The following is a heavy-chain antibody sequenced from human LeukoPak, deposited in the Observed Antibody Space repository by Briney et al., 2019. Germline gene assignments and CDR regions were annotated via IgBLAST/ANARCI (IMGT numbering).Heavy chain of an antibody. V-gene: IGHV4-39*01. D-gene: IGHD2-8*01. J-gene: IGHJ4*02. CDR1: GGSISSSSYY. Sequence: SETLSPTCTVSGGSISSSSYYWAWIRQPPGKGLEWIGSIYYSGSTYYNPSLKSRVTISVDTSKNQFSLKLNSLTAADTAVYYCATSKGVSFDYWGQGTLVTVSS. CDR3: ATSKGVSFDY. CDR2: IYYSGST.